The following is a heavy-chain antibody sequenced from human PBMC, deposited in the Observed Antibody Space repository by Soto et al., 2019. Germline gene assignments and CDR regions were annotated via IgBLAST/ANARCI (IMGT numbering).Heavy chain of an antibody. CDR3: TNINVPSRAKFDY. CDR1: GYSFGNFW. CDR2: IYPGDSDT. J-gene: IGHJ4*02. V-gene: IGHV5-51*01. Sequence: PGESLKISCKGSGYSFGNFWIGWVRQMPGKGLEWMGIIYPGDSDTRYSPSFQGQVTISADKSISSAYLQWSSLKASDTAIYYCTNINVPSRAKFDYWGQGTMVTVSS. D-gene: IGHD3-16*01.